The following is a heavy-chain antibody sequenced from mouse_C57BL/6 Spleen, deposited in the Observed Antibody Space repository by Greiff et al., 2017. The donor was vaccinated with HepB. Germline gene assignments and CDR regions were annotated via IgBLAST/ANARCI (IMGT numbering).Heavy chain of an antibody. D-gene: IGHD4-1*01. Sequence: QVQLQQSGAELVKPGASVKISCKASGYAFSSYWMNWVKQRPGTGLEWIGQIYPGDGDTNYNGKFKGKATLTADKSSSTAYMQLSSLTSEDSAVYFCAGTGTRGYYFDYWGQGTTLTVSS. V-gene: IGHV1-80*01. CDR2: IYPGDGDT. J-gene: IGHJ2*01. CDR3: AGTGTRGYYFDY. CDR1: GYAFSSYW.